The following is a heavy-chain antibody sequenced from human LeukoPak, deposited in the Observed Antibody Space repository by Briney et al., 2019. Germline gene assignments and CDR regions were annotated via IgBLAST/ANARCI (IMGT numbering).Heavy chain of an antibody. CDR2: INPSGGST. Sequence: GASVKVSCKASGYTFTSYYMHWVRQAPGQGLEWMGIINPSGGSTSYAQKFQGRVTMTRDMSTSTVYMELSSLRSEDTAVYYCARGAHVRMYDSNHNCFDPGGQGTVVTVSS. CDR3: ARGAHVRMYDSNHNCFDP. J-gene: IGHJ5*02. D-gene: IGHD3-22*01. V-gene: IGHV1-46*01. CDR1: GYTFTSYY.